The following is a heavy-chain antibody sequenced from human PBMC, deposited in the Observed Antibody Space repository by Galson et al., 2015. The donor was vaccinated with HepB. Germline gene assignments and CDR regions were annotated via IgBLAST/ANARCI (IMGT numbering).Heavy chain of an antibody. CDR1: GFSLSSNGVG. D-gene: IGHD5-18*01. CDR2: IYWDDDK. CDR3: AHTIRKDAATYYSDY. V-gene: IGHV2-5*02. J-gene: IGHJ4*02. Sequence: PALVKPTQTLTLTCTISGFSLSSNGVGVGWIRQPPGKALDWLALIYWDDDKRYSPSLKSRLTITRDISKNQVVLTMTNMDPEDTATYYCAHTIRKDAATYYSDYWGQGTLVTVSS.